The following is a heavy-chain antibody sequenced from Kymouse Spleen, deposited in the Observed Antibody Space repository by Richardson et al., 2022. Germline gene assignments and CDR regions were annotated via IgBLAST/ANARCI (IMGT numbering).Heavy chain of an antibody. CDR2: IYYSGST. J-gene: IGHJ6*02. V-gene: IGHV4-39*01. CDR3: ARHEDSSSWPYYYYYGMDV. CDR1: GGSISSSSYY. Sequence: QLQLQESGPGLVKPSETLSLTCTVSGGSISSSSYYWGWIRQPPGKGLEWIGSIYYSGSTYYNPSLKSRVTISVDTSKNQFSLKLSSVTAADTAVYYCARHEDSSSWPYYYYYGMDVWGQGTTVTVSS. D-gene: IGHD6-13*01.